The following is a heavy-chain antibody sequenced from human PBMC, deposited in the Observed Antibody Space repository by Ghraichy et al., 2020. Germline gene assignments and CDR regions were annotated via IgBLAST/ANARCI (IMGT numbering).Heavy chain of an antibody. J-gene: IGHJ6*02. CDR2: VYPSDFET. V-gene: IGHV5-51*01. Sequence: GESLNISCKVSGYDFREYWIGWVRQMPGKGLEWMGIVYPSDFETRYSPSFQGQVTISADKSITTAFLQWSSLEASDTGVYYCVRGGFWNAFDVWGQGTTVSVSS. CDR1: GYDFREYW. CDR3: VRGGFWNAFDV. D-gene: IGHD3-3*01.